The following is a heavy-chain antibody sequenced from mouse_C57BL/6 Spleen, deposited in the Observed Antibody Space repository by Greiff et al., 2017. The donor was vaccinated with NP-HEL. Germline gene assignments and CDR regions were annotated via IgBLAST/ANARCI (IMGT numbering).Heavy chain of an antibody. J-gene: IGHJ3*01. CDR2: IYPGSDST. D-gene: IGHD1-1*01. Sequence: VQLQQPGAELVKPGASVKMSCKASGYTFTSYWITWVKQRPGQGLEWIGDIYPGSDSTNYNEKFKSKATLTVDTSSSTAYMHLSSLTSEDSAIYYCARPYGSSFSWFAYWGQGTLVTVSA. CDR3: ARPYGSSFSWFAY. CDR1: GYTFTSYW. V-gene: IGHV1-55*01.